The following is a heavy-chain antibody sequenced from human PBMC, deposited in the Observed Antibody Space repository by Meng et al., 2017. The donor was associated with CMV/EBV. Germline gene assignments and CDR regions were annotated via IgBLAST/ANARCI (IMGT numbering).Heavy chain of an antibody. Sequence: GESLKISCAASGFIFSDYYMSWIRQAPGKGLEWVSYISSRGSSIYYADSVKGRFTISRDNAKNSLYLQMNSLRAEDTAVYYCARPPGYSYHAYYFDYWGQGTLVTVSS. CDR2: ISSRGSSI. CDR3: ARPPGYSYHAYYFDY. J-gene: IGHJ4*02. V-gene: IGHV3-11*01. CDR1: GFIFSDYY. D-gene: IGHD5-18*01.